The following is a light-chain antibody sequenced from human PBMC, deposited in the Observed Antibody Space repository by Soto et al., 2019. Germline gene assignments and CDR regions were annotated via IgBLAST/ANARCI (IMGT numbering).Light chain of an antibody. CDR3: QRRNSWPIT. CDR1: QSISKF. CDR2: DAS. Sequence: EIALTQAPATLSLSPGDRAALSCRASQSISKFFAWYQQRPGQAPSLLIYDASNRATGIPVRFSGSGSGTDFTLTISSLEPEEFAVYCCQRRNSWPITFGQGTRLEIK. V-gene: IGKV3-11*01. J-gene: IGKJ5*01.